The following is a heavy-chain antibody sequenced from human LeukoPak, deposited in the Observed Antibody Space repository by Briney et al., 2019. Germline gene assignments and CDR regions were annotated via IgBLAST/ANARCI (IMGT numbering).Heavy chain of an antibody. V-gene: IGHV1-3*01. Sequence: ASVKVSCKTSGYTFTDYAVQRVRRAPGQRLEWMGWINAGNGKTKYSQKFQDRVTITRDTSATTAYLDLNSLRSEDTAVYYCARARWTSTVTTYYLDYWGQGALVTVSS. J-gene: IGHJ4*02. D-gene: IGHD4-17*01. CDR1: GYTFTDYA. CDR3: ARARWTSTVTTYYLDY. CDR2: INAGNGKT.